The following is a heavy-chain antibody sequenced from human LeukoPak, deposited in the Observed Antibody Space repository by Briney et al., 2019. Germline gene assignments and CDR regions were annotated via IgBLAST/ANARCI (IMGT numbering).Heavy chain of an antibody. Sequence: GESLKISCMGSGYNFTNYWVGWVRQMSGKGLEWMGIIYPVDSDTSYSPSFQGQVTISADKSISTAYLQWSSLKASDTAIYYCARSYNWNYDYFDYWGQGTLATVSS. CDR2: IYPVDSDT. CDR1: GYNFTNYW. CDR3: ARSYNWNYDYFDY. D-gene: IGHD1-7*01. J-gene: IGHJ4*02. V-gene: IGHV5-51*01.